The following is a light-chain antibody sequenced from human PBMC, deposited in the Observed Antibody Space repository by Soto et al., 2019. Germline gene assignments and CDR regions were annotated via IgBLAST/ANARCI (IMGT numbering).Light chain of an antibody. J-gene: IGKJ1*01. V-gene: IGKV1-27*01. CDR2: AAS. Sequence: IQLTQSPSSLSAFVGDRVTITCQASRGISSYLAWYQQKPGKAPKLLIYAASSLQSGVPSRFSGSGSGTDFTLTISSLQPEDVASYYCQKYDSAPTFGPGTKVDIK. CDR1: RGISSY. CDR3: QKYDSAPT.